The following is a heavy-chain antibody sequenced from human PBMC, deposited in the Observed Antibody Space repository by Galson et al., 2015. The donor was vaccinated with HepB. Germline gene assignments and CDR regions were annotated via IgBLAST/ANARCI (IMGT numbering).Heavy chain of an antibody. J-gene: IGHJ4*02. CDR2: ISYDGSNK. D-gene: IGHD3-22*01. V-gene: IGHV3-30*18. CDR3: AKSNRYYDSSGFDY. CDR1: GFPFSSYG. Sequence: SLRLSCAASGFPFSSYGMHWVRQAPGKGLEWVAVISYDGSNKYYADSVKGRFTISRDNSKNTLYLQMNSLRAEDTAVYYCAKSNRYYDSSGFDYWGQGTLVTVSS.